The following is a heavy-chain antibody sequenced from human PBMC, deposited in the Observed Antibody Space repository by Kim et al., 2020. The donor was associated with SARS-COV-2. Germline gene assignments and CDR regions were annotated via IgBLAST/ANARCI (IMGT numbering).Heavy chain of an antibody. V-gene: IGHV3-23*01. D-gene: IGHD6-13*01. CDR3: AKTASSWLKRIYYFDY. CDR2: ISGSGGST. J-gene: IGHJ4*02. Sequence: GGSLRLSCAASGFTFSSYAMSWVRQAPGKGLEWVSAISGSGGSTYYADSVKGRFTISRDNSKNTLYLQMNSLRAEDTAVYYCAKTASSWLKRIYYFDYWGQGTLVTVSS. CDR1: GFTFSSYA.